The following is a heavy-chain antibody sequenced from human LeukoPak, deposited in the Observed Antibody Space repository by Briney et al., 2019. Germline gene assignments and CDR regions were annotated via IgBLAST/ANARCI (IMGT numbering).Heavy chain of an antibody. J-gene: IGHJ4*02. CDR2: ISYDGSNK. Sequence: PGGSLRLSCAASGFTFSSYGMHWVRQAPGKGLEWVAVISYDGSNKYYADSVKGRFTISGDNAKTSLYLQMNSLRAEDTAVYYCASSPRITMVRGVIAYWGQGTLVTVSS. D-gene: IGHD3-10*01. V-gene: IGHV3-30*03. CDR1: GFTFSSYG. CDR3: ASSPRITMVRGVIAY.